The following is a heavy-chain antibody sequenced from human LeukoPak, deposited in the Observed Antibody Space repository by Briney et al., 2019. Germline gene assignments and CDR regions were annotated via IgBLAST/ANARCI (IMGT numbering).Heavy chain of an antibody. J-gene: IGHJ4*02. CDR2: MNPSVGST. V-gene: IGHV1-46*01. Sequence: ASVKVSCKASGYTFTSYYMHGVRQAPGQGLEWMGVMNPSVGSTSYAQKFQGRVTMTRDTSTSTAYMELSGLTSEDTAVYYCAREPPAPSHKVFDYWGQGTLVTVSS. CDR1: GYTFTSYY. CDR3: AREPPAPSHKVFDY. D-gene: IGHD1-14*01.